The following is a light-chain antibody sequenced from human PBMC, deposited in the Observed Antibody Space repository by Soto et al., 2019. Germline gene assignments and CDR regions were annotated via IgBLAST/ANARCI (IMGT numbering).Light chain of an antibody. J-gene: IGKJ1*01. CDR3: QQYNSYWT. CDR1: QTISSW. Sequence: DIQMTHSPSTLSGSVGDRVTITSRASQTISSWLAWYQQKPGKAPKLLIYKASSLESGVPSRFSGSGSGTEFTLTISSLQPDDFATYYCQQYNSYWTFGQGTKVDIK. CDR2: KAS. V-gene: IGKV1-5*03.